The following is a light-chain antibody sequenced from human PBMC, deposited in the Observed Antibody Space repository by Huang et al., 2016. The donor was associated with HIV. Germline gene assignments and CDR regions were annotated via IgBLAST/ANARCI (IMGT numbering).Light chain of an antibody. J-gene: IGKJ4*01. Sequence: DIVMTQSPDSLAVSLGERATINCKSGQSVLYSSKNKNYLAWYQQKPGQPPKLLMYWAATRESGVPDRFSGSGSGTDFTLTISSLQAEDVAVYYCQQYYSTPLTFGGGTKVEIK. CDR3: QQYYSTPLT. CDR2: WAA. CDR1: QSVLYSSKNKNY. V-gene: IGKV4-1*01.